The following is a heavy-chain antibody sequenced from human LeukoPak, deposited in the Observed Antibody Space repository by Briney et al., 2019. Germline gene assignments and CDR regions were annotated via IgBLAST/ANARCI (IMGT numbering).Heavy chain of an antibody. CDR2: INPNSGGT. V-gene: IGHV1-2*02. Sequence: ASVNVSCKASGYTFTGYYMHWVRQAPGQGLEWMGWINPNSGGTNYAQKFQGRVTMTRDTSMSTAYMELSSLRYEDTAVYYCARGRGYDRTGYVYYFDFWGQGTLVTVSS. CDR1: GYTFTGYY. J-gene: IGHJ4*02. CDR3: ARGRGYDRTGYVYYFDF. D-gene: IGHD3-22*01.